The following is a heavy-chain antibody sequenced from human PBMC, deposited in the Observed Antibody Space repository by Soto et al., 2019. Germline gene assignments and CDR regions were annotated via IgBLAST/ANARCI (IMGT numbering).Heavy chain of an antibody. CDR3: ASVPYDSSGSLGR. J-gene: IGHJ4*02. V-gene: IGHV1-46*01. CDR1: GYTFTSYY. CDR2: INPSGGST. D-gene: IGHD3-22*01. Sequence: SVKGSCKASGYTFTSYYMHWVRQAPGQGRERRGIINPSGGSTSYAQMFQGRVTMTRDRSTSTVYMELSSLRYAGPAVYYCASVPYDSSGSLGRRGQGGMVTASS.